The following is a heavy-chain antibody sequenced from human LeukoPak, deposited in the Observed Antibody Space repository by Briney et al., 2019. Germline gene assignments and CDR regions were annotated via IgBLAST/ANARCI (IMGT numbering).Heavy chain of an antibody. J-gene: IGHJ4*02. CDR3: ARYGGKGGGFDY. CDR2: INHSGST. CDR1: GGSFSGYY. D-gene: IGHD4-23*01. V-gene: IGHV4-34*01. Sequence: SETLSLTCAVYGGSFSGYYWSWIRQPPGKGLEWIGEINHSGSTNYNPSLKSRVTISVDTSKNQFSLKLSSVTAADTAVYYCARYGGKGGGFDYWGQGTLVTVSS.